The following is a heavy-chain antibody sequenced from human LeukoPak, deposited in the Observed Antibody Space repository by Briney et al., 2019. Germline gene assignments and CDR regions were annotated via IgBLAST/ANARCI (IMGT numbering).Heavy chain of an antibody. D-gene: IGHD3-22*01. V-gene: IGHV4-61*02. CDR2: IYTSGST. CDR1: GGSISSGSYY. J-gene: IGHJ4*02. CDR3: ARGGQDYYDSSGYSD. Sequence: PSQTLSLTCTVSGGSISSGSYYWSWIQQPAGKGLEWIGRIYTSGSTNYNPSLKSRVTISVDTSKNQFSLRLSSVTAADTAVYYCARGGQDYYDSSGYSDWGQGTLVTVSS.